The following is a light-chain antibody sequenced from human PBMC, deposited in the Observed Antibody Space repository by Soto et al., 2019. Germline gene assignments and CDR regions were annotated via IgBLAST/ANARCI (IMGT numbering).Light chain of an antibody. V-gene: IGKV1-5*03. CDR3: QQYNTYFRT. CDR2: KAS. Sequence: DIQMTQSPYTLSASVGDRVTITCRASQTISSWLEWYQQKPGKAPKXXIYKASPLESGVPSQFSGSGAGTECTRTISGLQPDDFGTAYCQQYNTYFRTFGQGTKVDIK. J-gene: IGKJ1*01. CDR1: QTISSW.